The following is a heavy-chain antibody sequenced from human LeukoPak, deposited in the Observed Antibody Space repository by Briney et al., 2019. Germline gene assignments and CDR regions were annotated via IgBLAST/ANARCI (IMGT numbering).Heavy chain of an antibody. V-gene: IGHV4-34*01. Sequence: TTSETLSLTCAVYGGSFSGYYWSWIRQPPGKGLEWIGEINHSGSTNYNPSLKSRVTISVDTSKNQFSLKLSSVTAADTAVYYCARSGLWVAAVPFDYWGQGTLVTVSS. CDR1: GGSFSGYY. CDR3: ARSGLWVAAVPFDY. J-gene: IGHJ4*02. CDR2: INHSGST. D-gene: IGHD6-13*01.